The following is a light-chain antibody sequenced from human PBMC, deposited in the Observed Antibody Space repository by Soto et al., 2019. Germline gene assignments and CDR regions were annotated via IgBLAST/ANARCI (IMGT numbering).Light chain of an antibody. CDR1: SSNIGRSY. Sequence: QSVLTQPPSASGTPGQRVTSSCSGSSSNIGRSYVFWYKQLPGTAPRLLIYRNNQRPSGVPDRFAGSKSGTGASLAISGLRSDDEAVYYCAAWDDSLSGVVFGGGIKLTVL. V-gene: IGLV1-47*01. CDR2: RNN. CDR3: AAWDDSLSGVV. J-gene: IGLJ2*01.